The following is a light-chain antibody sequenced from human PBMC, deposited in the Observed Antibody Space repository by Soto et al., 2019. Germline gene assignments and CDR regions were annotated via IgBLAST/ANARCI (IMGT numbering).Light chain of an antibody. V-gene: IGKV1-12*01. CDR2: DAS. Sequence: DIQMTQSASSVSASVGARVTITCRASQGISSWLAWYQQKPEKAPKLVSYDASSLQSGVPSRFRGSGSGTDFTLTISSLKPEDFETYYCQQANSFPLTVGGGTKVEIK. CDR1: QGISSW. J-gene: IGKJ4*01. CDR3: QQANSFPLT.